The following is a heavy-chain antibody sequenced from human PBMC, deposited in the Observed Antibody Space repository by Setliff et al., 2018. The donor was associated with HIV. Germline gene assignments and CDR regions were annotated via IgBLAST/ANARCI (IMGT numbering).Heavy chain of an antibody. Sequence: SETLSLTCDVYGESFSGYYWSWIRQPPGKGLEWNGEINHSGSTNYNPSLKSRVTISLDTSKNQFSLKLSSVTAADTAVYYCARESPHGGDYILTTYYMDVWGKGTTVTVSS. D-gene: IGHD4-17*01. J-gene: IGHJ6*03. CDR1: GESFSGYY. CDR3: ARESPHGGDYILTTYYMDV. CDR2: INHSGST. V-gene: IGHV4-34*01.